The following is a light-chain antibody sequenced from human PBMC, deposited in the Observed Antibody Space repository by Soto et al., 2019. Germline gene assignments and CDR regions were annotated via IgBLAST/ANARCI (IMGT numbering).Light chain of an antibody. CDR2: GAS. CDR1: QSVSSN. CDR3: QQYNNWPPYT. V-gene: IGKV3-15*01. Sequence: EIVMTQSPATLSVSPGERATLSCRASQSVSSNLAWYQQKPGQAPRRLIYGASTRATGIPARCSGSGSGTEFTLTISSLQSEDFSVYYCQQYNNWPPYTFGQGTKLEIK. J-gene: IGKJ2*01.